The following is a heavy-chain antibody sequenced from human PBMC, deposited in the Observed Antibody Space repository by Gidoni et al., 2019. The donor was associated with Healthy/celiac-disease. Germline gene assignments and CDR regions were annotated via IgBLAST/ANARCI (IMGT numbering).Heavy chain of an antibody. V-gene: IGHV3-23*01. Sequence: EVQMLESGGGLVQPGGSLRLSCAASGFTFSSDAMSWVRQAPGKGLGLFSAISGSGGSTYYAGSVTGRFTISRDNSKNTLYLQMNSLRAEDTAVYYCAKDKGVPGIAVAGDESNFDYWGQGTLVTVSS. D-gene: IGHD6-19*01. CDR2: ISGSGGST. CDR1: GFTFSSDA. CDR3: AKDKGVPGIAVAGDESNFDY. J-gene: IGHJ4*02.